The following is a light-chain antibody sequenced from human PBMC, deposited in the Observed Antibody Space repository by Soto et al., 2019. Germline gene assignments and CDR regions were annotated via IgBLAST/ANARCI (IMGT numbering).Light chain of an antibody. CDR1: SGSIASNY. Sequence: NFMLTQPHSVSESPGKTVTISCTRSSGSIASNYVQWYQQRTGSAPTTVIYEDNQRPSGVPDRFSGSIDSSSNSASLTRSGLKTEDEADYYFQSYDSSSVVFGGGTKLTVL. J-gene: IGLJ2*01. V-gene: IGLV6-57*04. CDR3: QSYDSSSVV. CDR2: EDN.